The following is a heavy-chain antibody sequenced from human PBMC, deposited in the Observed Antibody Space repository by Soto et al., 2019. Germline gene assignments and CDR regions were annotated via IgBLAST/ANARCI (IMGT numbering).Heavy chain of an antibody. CDR2: LNSRTGGT. D-gene: IGHD2-2*01. Sequence: QVQVVHAGAEVKKPGASVKVSCKASGYTFTDYYIHWVRQAPGQGLEWVGWLNSRTGGTKYAQQFLGRVTVTRETFISAVYMELRGLPPDYTAVDYCARMPPRMPRAHWRQGTLVTVAS. CDR3: ARMPPRMPRAH. J-gene: IGHJ4*02. V-gene: IGHV1-2*02. CDR1: GYTFTDYY.